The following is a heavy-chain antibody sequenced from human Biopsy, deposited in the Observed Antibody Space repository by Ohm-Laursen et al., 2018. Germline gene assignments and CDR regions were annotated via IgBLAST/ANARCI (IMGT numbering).Heavy chain of an antibody. Sequence: ASVKVSCKASGYTFTGYHVHWVRQAPGQGLEWMGWINAKTGDTNYAQKFQGRVTMTRDTSISTAYVDLSSLRSDDTAVYYCARDKTVLNYYFASDVWGQGTTVTVSS. D-gene: IGHD2/OR15-2a*01. J-gene: IGHJ6*01. CDR1: GYTFTGYH. CDR3: ARDKTVLNYYFASDV. V-gene: IGHV1-2*02. CDR2: INAKTGDT.